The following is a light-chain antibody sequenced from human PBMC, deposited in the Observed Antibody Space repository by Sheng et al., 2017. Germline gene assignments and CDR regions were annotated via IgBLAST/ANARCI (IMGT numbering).Light chain of an antibody. V-gene: IGLV2-14*01. J-gene: IGLJ3*02. CDR1: GSDFDRSFY. CDR2: DVT. CDR3: SSHTTTSTV. Sequence: QSALTQPASVSGSPGQSITISCTGTGSDFDRSFYVSWYQQHPNKAPKLIVFDVTKRPSGVSPRFSGSTSGNSASLTISGLQAEDEADYYCSSHTTTSTVFGGGTKLTVL.